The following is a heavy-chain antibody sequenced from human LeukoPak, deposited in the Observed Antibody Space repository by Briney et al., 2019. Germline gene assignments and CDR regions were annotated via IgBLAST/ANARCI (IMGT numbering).Heavy chain of an antibody. V-gene: IGHV4-59*01. CDR2: IYYIGST. J-gene: IGHJ4*02. D-gene: IGHD4-23*01. CDR1: GGSSSSYS. CDR3: ARGGNDYGGNSIDY. Sequence: PSETLSLTCTVSGGSSSSYSWSWIRQPPGKGLERIGYIYYIGSTNYNPSLKSRVTISVDRSKNQFSLKMSSVTAADTAVYYCARGGNDYGGNSIDYWGQGTLVTVS.